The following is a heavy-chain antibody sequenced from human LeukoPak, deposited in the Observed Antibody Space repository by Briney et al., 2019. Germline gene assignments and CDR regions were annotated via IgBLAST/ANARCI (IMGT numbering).Heavy chain of an antibody. J-gene: IGHJ4*02. CDR2: INGGGTT. CDR1: GFTFSSYA. CDR3: AKVTAYSGSYCDY. V-gene: IGHV3-23*01. Sequence: GGSLRLSCAASGFTFSSYAMSWVRQAPGKGLEWVSGINGGGTTYYADSVKGRFTISRDTSKNTLYLQMNSLRAEDTAVYYCAKVTAYSGSYCDYWGQGTLVTVSS. D-gene: IGHD1-26*01.